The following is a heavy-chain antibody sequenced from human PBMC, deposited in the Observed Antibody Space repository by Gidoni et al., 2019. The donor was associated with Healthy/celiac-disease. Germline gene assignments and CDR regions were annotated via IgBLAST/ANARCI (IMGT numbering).Heavy chain of an antibody. CDR3: ARGKTNWERPPYDYYYMDV. Sequence: EVHLVESGGGLVKPGGSLRLSCAAPGLTSSSYSMNWVRQAPGKGLEWVSSISSSSSDIYYADSVKGRVTISRDNAKNSLYLQMNSQRAEDTAVYYCARGKTNWERPPYDYYYMDVWGKGTTVTVSS. V-gene: IGHV3-21*01. CDR1: GLTSSSYS. J-gene: IGHJ6*03. CDR2: ISSSSSDI. D-gene: IGHD1-1*01.